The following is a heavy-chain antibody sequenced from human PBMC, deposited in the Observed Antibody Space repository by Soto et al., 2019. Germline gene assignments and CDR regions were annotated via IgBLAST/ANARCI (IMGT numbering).Heavy chain of an antibody. D-gene: IGHD3-9*01. J-gene: IGHJ3*02. V-gene: IGHV1-58*01. Sequence: GASVKVSCRASGFTFTSSAVQWVRQARGQRFEWIGWIVVGSGNTNYAQKFQGRVTITADKSTSTAYMELSSLRSEDTAVYYCARGRYFDWPLKSDAFDIWGQGTMVTVSS. CDR1: GFTFTSSA. CDR3: ARGRYFDWPLKSDAFDI. CDR2: IVVGSGNT.